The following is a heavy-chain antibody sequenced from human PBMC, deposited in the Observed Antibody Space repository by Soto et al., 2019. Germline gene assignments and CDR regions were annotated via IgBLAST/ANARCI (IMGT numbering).Heavy chain of an antibody. CDR2: IKSKPDGGTT. CDR1: GFTFSNAW. CDR3: TTDPMVYRN. V-gene: IGHV3-15*07. Sequence: EVQLVESGGGLVKPGGSLRLSCAASGFTFSNAWMNWVRQAPGKGLEWVGRIKSKPDGGTTDYAAPVKGRFTISRDDSKNTLYLQMNSLKTEDTAVYYCTTDPMVYRNWGQGTLVTVSS. J-gene: IGHJ4*02. D-gene: IGHD2-8*01.